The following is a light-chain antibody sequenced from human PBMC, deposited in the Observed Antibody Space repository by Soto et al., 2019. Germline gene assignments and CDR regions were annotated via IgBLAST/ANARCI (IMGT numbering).Light chain of an antibody. CDR3: HQFGSSALT. V-gene: IGKV3-20*01. Sequence: EIVLRQSPGTLSLSPGERATLSCRASQSVSSTHLAWYQQKPGQAPRLLIYGASSRATGIPDRFSGSGSGTDFTLTISRLEPEDFAVYYCHQFGSSALTFGGGTKVDIK. J-gene: IGKJ4*01. CDR2: GAS. CDR1: QSVSSTH.